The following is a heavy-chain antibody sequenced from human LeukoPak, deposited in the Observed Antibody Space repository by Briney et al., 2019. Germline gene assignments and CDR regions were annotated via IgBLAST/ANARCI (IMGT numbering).Heavy chain of an antibody. V-gene: IGHV1-2*02. D-gene: IGHD2-15*01. Sequence: ASVKVSCKASGYTFTGYYMHWVRQAPGQGLEWMGWINPNSGGTNYAQKFQGRVTMTRDTSISTAYMELSRLRSDDTAVYYCARHGGLGPVDAFDIWGQGTMVTVSS. CDR2: INPNSGGT. CDR3: ARHGGLGPVDAFDI. J-gene: IGHJ3*02. CDR1: GYTFTGYY.